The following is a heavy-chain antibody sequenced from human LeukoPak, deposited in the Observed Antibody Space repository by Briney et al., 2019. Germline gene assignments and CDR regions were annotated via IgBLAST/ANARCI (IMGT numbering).Heavy chain of an antibody. J-gene: IGHJ6*03. Sequence: GGSLRLSCAASGFTFSSYGMHWVRQAPGKGLEGVAFIRYDGSNKYYADSVKGRFTISRDNSKNTVYLQMNSLRDEDTGVYYCAKDALWFGELPFPYYYYYYMDVWGKGTTVTVSS. CDR2: IRYDGSNK. D-gene: IGHD3-10*01. CDR3: AKDALWFGELPFPYYYYYYMDV. V-gene: IGHV3-30*02. CDR1: GFTFSSYG.